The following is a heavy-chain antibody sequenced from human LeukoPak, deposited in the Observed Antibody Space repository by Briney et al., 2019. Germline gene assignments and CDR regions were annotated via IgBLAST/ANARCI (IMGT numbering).Heavy chain of an antibody. V-gene: IGHV4-39*07. CDR2: LYYSGST. Sequence: SETLSLTCTVSGGSISSSTYYWGWIRQPPGKGLEWIGSLYYSGSTYYNPFLKSRVTISLDTSKNQFSLKLSSVTAADTAVYYCATLSSSWYSAWDYWGQGTLVTVSS. D-gene: IGHD6-13*01. CDR1: GGSISSSTYY. J-gene: IGHJ4*02. CDR3: ATLSSSWYSAWDY.